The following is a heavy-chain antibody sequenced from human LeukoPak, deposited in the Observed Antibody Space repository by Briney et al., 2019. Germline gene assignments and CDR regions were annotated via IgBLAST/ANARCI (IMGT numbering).Heavy chain of an antibody. D-gene: IGHD3-22*01. CDR2: IRRKADGGTT. CDR3: TTYYYDSSGYPVDY. V-gene: IGHV3-49*03. J-gene: IGHJ4*02. Sequence: PGGALRLSCTDSVFTCGDFAVSCFRQAPGRGVEWVGFIRRKADGGTTVCAVCVKGRFSISRDDSKSIAYQQMNSLKTEDTAVYYCTTYYYDSSGYPVDYWGQGTLVTVS. CDR1: VFTCGDFA.